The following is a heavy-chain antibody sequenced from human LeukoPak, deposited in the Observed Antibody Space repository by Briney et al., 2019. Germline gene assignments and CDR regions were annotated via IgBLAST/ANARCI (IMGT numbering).Heavy chain of an antibody. Sequence: GGSLRLSCAASGFIFSAYAVVWVRRPPGMGLEGFSSISASGSQTDYADSGKGRFTISRDNSKNTFYLQMNSLRAEDTAIYYCGKGTPPRVYWGPGTLVTVSS. CDR2: ISASGSQT. CDR1: GFIFSAYA. V-gene: IGHV3-23*01. CDR3: GKGTPPRVY. J-gene: IGHJ4*02.